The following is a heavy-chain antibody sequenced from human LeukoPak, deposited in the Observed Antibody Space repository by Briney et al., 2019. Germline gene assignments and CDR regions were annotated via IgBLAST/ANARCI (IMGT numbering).Heavy chain of an antibody. V-gene: IGHV3-48*01. Sequence: GGSLRLSCAASGFTFSRYGMNCVRQAPGKGLERLSYISPDSSTIYYADSVRDRFTISRDDSKNALYLQMNSLRAEDTAVYYCARVDVPSVTTMFFDPWGPGTLVTVSS. CDR1: GFTFSRYG. CDR3: ARVDVPSVTTMFFDP. J-gene: IGHJ5*02. CDR2: ISPDSSTI. D-gene: IGHD4-17*01.